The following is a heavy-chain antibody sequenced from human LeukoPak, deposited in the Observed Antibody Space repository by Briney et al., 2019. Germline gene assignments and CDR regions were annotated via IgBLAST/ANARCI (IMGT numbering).Heavy chain of an antibody. CDR1: RFTFSSYG. CDR2: IRFDGSNK. Sequence: GGSLRLSCATSRFTFSSYGMHWVRQAPGKGLEWVAFIRFDGSNKYYGDSVKGRFTISRDNSKNTLDLQMNSLRPEDTAVYYCAKDKGWRWELVGNFEYWGQGTLVTVSS. D-gene: IGHD4-23*01. CDR3: AKDKGWRWELVGNFEY. J-gene: IGHJ4*02. V-gene: IGHV3-30*02.